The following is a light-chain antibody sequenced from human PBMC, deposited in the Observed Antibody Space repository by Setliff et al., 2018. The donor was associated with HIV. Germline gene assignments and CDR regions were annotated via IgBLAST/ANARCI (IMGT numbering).Light chain of an antibody. J-gene: IGKJ5*01. Sequence: DIQMTQSPSTLSASVGDRVTITCRASQSISAWLAWYQQKPGKAPNLLIYKASSLESGVSSRFSGSGSGTEFTLTISSLQPDEFATYYCQQYESYPITFGQGTRLEIK. CDR3: QQYESYPIT. V-gene: IGKV1-5*03. CDR2: KAS. CDR1: QSISAW.